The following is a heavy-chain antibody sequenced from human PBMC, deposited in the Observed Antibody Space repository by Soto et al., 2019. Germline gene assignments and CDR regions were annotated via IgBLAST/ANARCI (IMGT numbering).Heavy chain of an antibody. J-gene: IGHJ4*02. CDR3: ARDPRRGIRYFDGPDY. V-gene: IGHV3-21*01. D-gene: IGHD3-9*01. Sequence: GGSFRLSCAASGFTFSTYSMNWFRQAPGKGLEWVSSISSSSSYIYYADSVKGRFTISRDNAKNSLYLQMNSLRAEDTAVYYCARDPRRGIRYFDGPDYWGQVTLVTVSS. CDR2: ISSSSSYI. CDR1: GFTFSTYS.